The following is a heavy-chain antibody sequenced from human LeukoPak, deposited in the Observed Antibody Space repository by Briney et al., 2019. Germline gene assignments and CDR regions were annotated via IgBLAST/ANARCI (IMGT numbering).Heavy chain of an antibody. Sequence: SETLSLTCTVSGGSISSSSYYWGWIRQPPGKGLEWIGSIYYSGSTYYNPSLKSRVTISVDTSKNQFSLKLSSVTTADTAVYYCARGGRAAGTFGYWGQGTLVTVSS. CDR1: GGSISSSSYY. V-gene: IGHV4-39*01. CDR3: ARGGRAAGTFGY. J-gene: IGHJ4*02. D-gene: IGHD6-13*01. CDR2: IYYSGST.